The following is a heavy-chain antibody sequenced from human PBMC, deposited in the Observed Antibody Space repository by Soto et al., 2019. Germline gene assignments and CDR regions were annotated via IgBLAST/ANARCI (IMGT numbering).Heavy chain of an antibody. V-gene: IGHV3-15*07. Sequence: GGSLRLSCAASGFTFSNAWMNWVRQAPGKGLEWVGRIKSKTDGGTTDYAAPVKGRFTISRDDSKNTLYLQMNSLKTEDTAVYYCTTIGYCSGGSCYAEDAFDIWGQGTMVTVSS. CDR3: TTIGYCSGGSCYAEDAFDI. CDR2: IKSKTDGGTT. J-gene: IGHJ3*02. D-gene: IGHD2-15*01. CDR1: GFTFSNAW.